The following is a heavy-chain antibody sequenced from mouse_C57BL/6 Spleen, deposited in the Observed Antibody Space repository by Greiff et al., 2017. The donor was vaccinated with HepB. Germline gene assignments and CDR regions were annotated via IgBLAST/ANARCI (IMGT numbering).Heavy chain of an antibody. J-gene: IGHJ2*01. CDR3: ARVYYDYEGGYFDY. CDR2: IDPSDSET. CDR1: GYTFTSYW. D-gene: IGHD2-4*01. V-gene: IGHV1-52*01. Sequence: QVQLKQPGAELVRPGSSVKLSCKASGYTFTSYWMHWVKQRPIQGLEWIGNIDPSDSETHYNQKFKDKATLTVDKSSSTAYMQLSSLTSEDSAVYYCARVYYDYEGGYFDYWGQGTTLTVSS.